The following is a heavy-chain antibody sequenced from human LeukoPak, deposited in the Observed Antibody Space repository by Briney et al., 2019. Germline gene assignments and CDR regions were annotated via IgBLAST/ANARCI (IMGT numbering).Heavy chain of an antibody. CDR2: INHSGST. J-gene: IGHJ6*03. V-gene: IGHV4-34*01. D-gene: IGHD4-17*01. CDR1: GGSFSGYY. CDR3: ASTVTFPDYYYYYMDV. Sequence: SETLSLTSAVYGGSFSGYYWSWIRQPPGKGLEWIGEINHSGSTNYNPSLKSRVTISVDTSKNQFSLKLSSVTAADTAVYYCASTVTFPDYYYYYMDVWGKGTTVTVSS.